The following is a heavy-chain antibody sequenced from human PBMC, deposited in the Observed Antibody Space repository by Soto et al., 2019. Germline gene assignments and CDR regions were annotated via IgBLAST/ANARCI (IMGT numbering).Heavy chain of an antibody. CDR1: GFTFSSYA. J-gene: IGHJ4*02. V-gene: IGHV3-23*01. CDR3: AKARAQYYDFWSGYPVDY. D-gene: IGHD3-3*01. Sequence: GGSLSLSCAASGFTFSSYAMSWVRQAPGKGLEWVSAVSGSGGSTYYADSVKGRFTISRDNSKNTLYLQMNSPRAEDTAVYYCAKARAQYYDFWSGYPVDYWGQGTLVTVSS. CDR2: VSGSGGST.